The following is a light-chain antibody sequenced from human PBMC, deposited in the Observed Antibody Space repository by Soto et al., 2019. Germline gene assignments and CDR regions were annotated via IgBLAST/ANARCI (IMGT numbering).Light chain of an antibody. CDR1: SSDVGGYNY. Sequence: QSVLTQPPSASGSPGQSVTISCTGTSSDVGGYNYVSWYQQHPGKAPKLMIYEVSKRPSGVPDRFSGSKSGNTASLTVSGPQVGKRANFSCSSFEGSNTFYVFEPGPKAT. CDR2: EVS. CDR3: SSFEGSNTFYV. J-gene: IGLJ1*01. V-gene: IGLV2-8*01.